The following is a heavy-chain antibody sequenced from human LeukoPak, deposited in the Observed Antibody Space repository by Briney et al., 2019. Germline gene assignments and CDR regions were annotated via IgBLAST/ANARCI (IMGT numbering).Heavy chain of an antibody. V-gene: IGHV3-7*01. CDR1: GFTFGGDW. Sequence: GGSMRLSCVASGFTFGGDWMSWVRQAPGKGLEWVANIKPDGTEKYYVDSDKGRFTISRDNAKNSLYLQLNSLRAEDTAVYYCVRYYDPPVGDAFDIWGPGTMVTVSS. D-gene: IGHD3-22*01. CDR3: VRYYDPPVGDAFDI. CDR2: IKPDGTEK. J-gene: IGHJ3*02.